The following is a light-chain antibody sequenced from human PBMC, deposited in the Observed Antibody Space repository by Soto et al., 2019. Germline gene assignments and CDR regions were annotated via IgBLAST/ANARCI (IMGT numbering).Light chain of an antibody. J-gene: IGKJ1*01. CDR2: ATS. Sequence: EIVLTQSPGTLSLSPGERATLSCRASQSVSNNYLAWYQQKPGQAPRLLVYATSSRATGIPDRFSGSGSWTDFTLTISSLEPEDFAVYYCQQYGSSGTFGQGTKVYIK. CDR1: QSVSNNY. V-gene: IGKV3-20*01. CDR3: QQYGSSGT.